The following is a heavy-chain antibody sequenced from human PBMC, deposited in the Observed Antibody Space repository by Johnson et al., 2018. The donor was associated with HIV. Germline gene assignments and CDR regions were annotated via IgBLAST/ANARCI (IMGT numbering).Heavy chain of an antibody. V-gene: IGHV3-30*04. CDR2: ISYDGSNK. CDR1: GFTFSSYA. CDR3: AKGTSEGRVNAFEI. J-gene: IGHJ3*02. Sequence: QVQVLESGGGVVQPGRSLRLSCAASGFTFSSYAMHWVRQAPGKGLEWVAVISYDGSNKYYADSVKGRFTISRDNSKKTLYLQMKSLRVEDTAVYYCAKGTSEGRVNAFEIWGQGTMVTVSS. D-gene: IGHD3-10*01.